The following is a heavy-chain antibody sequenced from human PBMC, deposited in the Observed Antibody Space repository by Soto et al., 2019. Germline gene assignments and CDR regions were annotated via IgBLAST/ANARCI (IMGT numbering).Heavy chain of an antibody. J-gene: IGHJ6*03. CDR1: GFTFDDYA. CDR2: ISWNSGSI. Sequence: EVQLVESGGGLVQPGRSLRLSCAASGFTFDDYAMHWVRQAPGKGLEWVSGISWNSGSIGYADSVKGRFTVSRDSAKNSLYLQMNSLRAEDTALYYCAKDGAYSRSSGMDVWGKGTTVTVSS. CDR3: AKDGAYSRSSGMDV. D-gene: IGHD6-6*01. V-gene: IGHV3-9*01.